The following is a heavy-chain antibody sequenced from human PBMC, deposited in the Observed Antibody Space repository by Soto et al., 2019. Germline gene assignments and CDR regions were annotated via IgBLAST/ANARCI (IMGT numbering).Heavy chain of an antibody. Sequence: ESGGGVVQPGRSLRLSCAASGFPFSSHAMYWVRQAPGKGLEWVALISYDGTNKQYADSVKGRLTVSRDDSTNTLYLQMNSLRPEDTAVYHCARDSNTYRDYYHGMDVWGQGTTVTVSS. J-gene: IGHJ6*02. V-gene: IGHV3-30-3*01. CDR1: GFPFSSHA. CDR2: ISYDGTNK. CDR3: ARDSNTYRDYYHGMDV. D-gene: IGHD3-10*02.